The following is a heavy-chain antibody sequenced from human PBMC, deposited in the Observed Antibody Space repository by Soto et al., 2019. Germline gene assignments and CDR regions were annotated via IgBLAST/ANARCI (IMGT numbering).Heavy chain of an antibody. CDR1: GFTFSNYA. Sequence: GGSLRLSCAASGFTFSNYAMSWVRQAPGKGLEWVSAISGSGNNTYYADSVKGRFTISRDNSKNTLYLQMNSLRADDMAVYYCAKVLVKNWFDPWGQGTLVTVSS. CDR2: ISGSGNNT. V-gene: IGHV3-23*01. J-gene: IGHJ5*02. CDR3: AKVLVKNWFDP. D-gene: IGHD3-22*01.